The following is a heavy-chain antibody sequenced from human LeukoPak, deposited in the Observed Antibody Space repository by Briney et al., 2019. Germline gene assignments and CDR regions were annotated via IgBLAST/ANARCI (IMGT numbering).Heavy chain of an antibody. CDR1: GFTFSSYA. Sequence: PGGSLXLSCAASGFTFSSYAMHWVRQAPGKGLEWVAVISYDGSNKYYADSVKGRFTISRDNSKNTLYLQMNSLRAEDTAVYYCARDGGPRYDFWSGFDYWGQGTLVTVSS. CDR2: ISYDGSNK. CDR3: ARDGGPRYDFWSGFDY. V-gene: IGHV3-30-3*01. D-gene: IGHD3-3*01. J-gene: IGHJ4*02.